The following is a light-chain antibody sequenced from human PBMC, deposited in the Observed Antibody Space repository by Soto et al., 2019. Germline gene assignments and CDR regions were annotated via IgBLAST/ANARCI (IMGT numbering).Light chain of an antibody. V-gene: IGKV2-30*02. Sequence: VMTQTPLSSPVTLGQPASISCRSSQSLVHSDGIAYFSWFQQRPGRSPRRLIYKVSNRDSGVPARFSGSGSGTDFALKISRVEAEDVAVYYCMQGTHWPITFGQGTRMDIK. CDR1: QSLVHSDGIAY. J-gene: IGKJ5*01. CDR2: KVS. CDR3: MQGTHWPIT.